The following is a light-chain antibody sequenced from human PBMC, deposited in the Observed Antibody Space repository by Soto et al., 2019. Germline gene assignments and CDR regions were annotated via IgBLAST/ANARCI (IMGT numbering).Light chain of an antibody. V-gene: IGLV2-8*01. J-gene: IGLJ3*02. Sequence: QSALTQPPSASGSPGQSVTISCTGTSSDVGFYNYVSWYQQHPDKAPQLMIYEVNKRPSGVPDHFSGSKSGNTASLTVSGLQTDDEADYYCTSYAGYNNPVVFGGGTKLTVL. CDR1: SSDVGFYNY. CDR2: EVN. CDR3: TSYAGYNNPVV.